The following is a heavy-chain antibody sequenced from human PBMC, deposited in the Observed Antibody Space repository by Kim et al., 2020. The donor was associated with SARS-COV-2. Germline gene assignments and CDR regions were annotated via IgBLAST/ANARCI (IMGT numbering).Heavy chain of an antibody. D-gene: IGHD3-22*01. V-gene: IGHV1-69*08. CDR1: GGSLITHR. CDR3: ARGSYFDSTGYYPNAQYFQT. J-gene: IGHJ1*01. CDR2: IIPILGTP. Sequence: SVKVSCKAAGGSLITHRINWVRQAPGQGPEWMGGIIPILGTPDYAQKFQGRVTITADKSTHTVYLDLSSLRSADTAVYYCARGSYFDSTGYYPNAQYFQTWGQGTLVIVSS.